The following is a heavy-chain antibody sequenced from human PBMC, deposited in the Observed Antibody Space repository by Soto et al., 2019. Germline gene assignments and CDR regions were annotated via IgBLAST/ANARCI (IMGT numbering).Heavy chain of an antibody. CDR2: ISAYNGNT. J-gene: IGHJ4*02. CDR1: GYTFTSYG. D-gene: IGHD6-19*01. V-gene: IGHV1-18*01. Sequence: GASVKVSCKASGYTFTSYGISWVRQAPGQGLEWMGWISAYNGNTNYAQKIQGRVTMTTDTSTSTSYMELRSLRSDDTAVYYCARAPYSSAGPYFDYWGQGTLVTVSS. CDR3: ARAPYSSAGPYFDY.